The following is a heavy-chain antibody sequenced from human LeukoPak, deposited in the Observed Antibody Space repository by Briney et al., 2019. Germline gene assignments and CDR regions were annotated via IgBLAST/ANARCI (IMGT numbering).Heavy chain of an antibody. V-gene: IGHV6-1*01. Sequence: SQTLSLTCAISGDSVSSNSAAWNWIRQSPSRGFKWLGRTYYRSKWNNDYAGSVKSRITINPDTSKNQFSLQLNSVTPDDTAVYYCARAPTGGWYFDLWGRGTLVTVSS. CDR2: TYYRSKWNN. CDR1: GDSVSSNSAA. D-gene: IGHD7-27*01. J-gene: IGHJ2*01. CDR3: ARAPTGGWYFDL.